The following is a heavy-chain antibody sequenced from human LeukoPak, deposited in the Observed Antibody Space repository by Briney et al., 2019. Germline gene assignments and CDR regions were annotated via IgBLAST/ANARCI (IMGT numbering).Heavy chain of an antibody. CDR1: VFTLSCQI. Sequence: GALLHSCSTPVFTLSCQIMTWVPRTTGKGQGMVSPIRRSSSYTSYADSVKGRFTISRDNAKNSLYLQMNSLGAEDTAVYYCARVPTSWTSYYECYFDYWGQGTLVTVSS. CDR2: IRRSSSYT. J-gene: IGHJ4*02. CDR3: ARVPTSWTSYYECYFDY. V-gene: IGHV3-21*01. D-gene: IGHD3-22*01.